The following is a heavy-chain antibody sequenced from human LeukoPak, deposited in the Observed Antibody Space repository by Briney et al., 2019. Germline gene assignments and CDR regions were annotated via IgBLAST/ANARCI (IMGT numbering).Heavy chain of an antibody. CDR1: GFTFGDCA. J-gene: IGHJ4*02. V-gene: IGHV3-49*03. CDR3: TSDYGGRHFDY. CDR2: IRSKASGGTT. Sequence: PGRSLRLSCTASGFTFGDCALSWFRQAPGKGLEWVGFIRSKASGGTTEYAASVKGRFTISRDDSKSIAYLQMNSLKTEDTAVYYCTSDYGGRHFDYWGQGTLVTVSS. D-gene: IGHD4-23*01.